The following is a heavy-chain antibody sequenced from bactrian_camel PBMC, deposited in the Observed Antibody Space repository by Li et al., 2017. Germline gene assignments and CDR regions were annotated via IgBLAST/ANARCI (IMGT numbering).Heavy chain of an antibody. J-gene: IGHJ4*01. D-gene: IGHD3*01. CDR1: GDIANYA. CDR2: IYIAFRPDDQRT. V-gene: IGHV3S63*01. Sequence: VQLVESGGESVQAGGSLRLSCAASGDIANYAMGWFRQAPGKEREAVATIYIAFRPDDQRTYYADPVKGRFTISPGNATNTVSLQMDSLKPEDTDMYYCAACSDPFFGQGTQVTVS.